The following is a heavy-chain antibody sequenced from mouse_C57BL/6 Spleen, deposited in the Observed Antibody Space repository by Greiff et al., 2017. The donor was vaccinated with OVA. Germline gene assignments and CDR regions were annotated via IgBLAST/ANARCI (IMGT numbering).Heavy chain of an antibody. D-gene: IGHD1-1*01. J-gene: IGHJ4*01. CDR2: IDPSDSYT. Sequence: QVQLQQPGAELVKPGASVKLSCKASGYTFTSYWMQWVKQRPGQGLEWIGEIDPSDSYTNYNQKFKGKATLTVDTSSSTAYMQLSSLTSEDSAVDYCARHYGSGGAMDYWGQGTSVTVSA. CDR1: GYTFTSYW. V-gene: IGHV1-50*01. CDR3: ARHYGSGGAMDY.